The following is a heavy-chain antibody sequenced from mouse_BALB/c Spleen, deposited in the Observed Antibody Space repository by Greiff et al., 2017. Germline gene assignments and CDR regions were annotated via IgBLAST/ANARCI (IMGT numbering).Heavy chain of an antibody. CDR2: ISSGSSTI. CDR3: ARKLEYYAMDY. J-gene: IGHJ4*01. V-gene: IGHV5-17*02. Sequence: EGQGVESGGGLVQPGGSRKLSCAASGFTFSSFGMHWVRQAPEKGLEWVAYISSGSSTIYYADTVKGRFTISRDNPKNTLFLQMTSLRSEDTAMYYCARKLEYYAMDYWGQGTSVTVSS. CDR1: GFTFSSFG. D-gene: IGHD3-1*01.